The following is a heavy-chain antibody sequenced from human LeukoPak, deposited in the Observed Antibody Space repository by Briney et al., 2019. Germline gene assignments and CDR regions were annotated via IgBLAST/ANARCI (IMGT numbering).Heavy chain of an antibody. J-gene: IGHJ6*02. V-gene: IGHV1-69*04. CDR1: GGTFSSYA. CDR2: IIPILGIA. CDR3: ARVSNFWSGYPPRYYYYGMDV. Sequence: GASVKVSCKASGGTFSSYAISWVRQAPGQGLEWMGRIIPILGIANYAQKFQGRVTITVDKSTSTAYMELSSLRSEDTAVYYCARVSNFWSGYPPRYYYYGMDVWGQGTTVTVSS. D-gene: IGHD3-3*01.